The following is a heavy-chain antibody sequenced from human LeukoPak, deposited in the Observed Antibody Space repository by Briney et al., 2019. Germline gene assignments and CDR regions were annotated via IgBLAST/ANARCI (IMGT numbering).Heavy chain of an antibody. CDR3: ARGGYYDSSGYYYVGYFHH. D-gene: IGHD3-22*01. Sequence: GGSLRLSCAASGFTFSSYEMNWVRQAPGKGLEWVSYISFSCSTIYYADSVKGRFTISRDNAKNSLYVQMNSLRAEDTAVYYCARGGYYDSSGYYYVGYFHHWGQGTLVTVSS. V-gene: IGHV3-48*03. J-gene: IGHJ1*01. CDR2: ISFSCSTI. CDR1: GFTFSSYE.